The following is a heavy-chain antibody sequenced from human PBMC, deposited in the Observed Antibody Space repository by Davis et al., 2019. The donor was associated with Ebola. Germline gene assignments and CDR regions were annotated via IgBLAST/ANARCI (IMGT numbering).Heavy chain of an antibody. J-gene: IGHJ4*02. CDR2: IYPGDSHT. CDR3: ARRLRIVGARFDY. V-gene: IGHV5-51*01. D-gene: IGHD1-26*01. Sequence: GESLKISCKGSGYSFTTYWIGWVRQMPGKGLEWMGIIYPGDSHTRYSPSFQGQVTISADKSISTAYLQWSSLKASDTAMYYCARRLRIVGARFDYWGQGTLVTVSS. CDR1: GYSFTTYW.